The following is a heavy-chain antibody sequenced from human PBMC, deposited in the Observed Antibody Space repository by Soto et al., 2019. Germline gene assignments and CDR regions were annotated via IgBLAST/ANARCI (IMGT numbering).Heavy chain of an antibody. V-gene: IGHV1-2*04. Sequence: GASVKVSCKASGYTFTGYYMHWVRQTPGQGLEWMGWINPNSGGTNYAQKYKGWVTMTRDTSISTAYMELSRLRSDDTAVYYCARASERFGELLLVGNDYNWFDPWGQGTLVTVSS. J-gene: IGHJ5*02. D-gene: IGHD3-10*01. CDR2: INPNSGGT. CDR1: GYTFTGYY. CDR3: ARASERFGELLLVGNDYNWFDP.